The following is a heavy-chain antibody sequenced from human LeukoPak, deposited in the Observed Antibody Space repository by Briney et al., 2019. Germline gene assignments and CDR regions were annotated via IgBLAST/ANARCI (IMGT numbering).Heavy chain of an antibody. CDR3: AREGVRNYDFWSGPAPYYYYMDV. CDR2: INPSGGST. Sequence: ASVKVSCKASGYTFTSYYMHWVRQAPGQGLEWMGIINPSGGSTGYAQKFQGRVTMTRDTSTSTVYMELSSLRSEDTAVYYCAREGVRNYDFWSGPAPYYYYMDVWGKGTTVTVSS. CDR1: GYTFTSYY. V-gene: IGHV1-46*03. J-gene: IGHJ6*03. D-gene: IGHD3-3*01.